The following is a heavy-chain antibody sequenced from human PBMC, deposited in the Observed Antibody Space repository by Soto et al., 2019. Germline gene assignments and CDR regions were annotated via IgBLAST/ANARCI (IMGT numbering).Heavy chain of an antibody. CDR3: ARRLDYDILTGTIDY. D-gene: IGHD3-9*01. CDR2: ISRSGGSP. J-gene: IGHJ4*02. Sequence: GGSLRLSCAASGFTVSSNYAMSWVRQAPGKGLEWVSAISRSGGSPYYADSVRGRFTVSRDNSKHTLYLQMNSLRAEDTAVYYCARRLDYDILTGTIDYWGQGTLVTVSS. CDR1: GFTVSSNYA. V-gene: IGHV3-23*01.